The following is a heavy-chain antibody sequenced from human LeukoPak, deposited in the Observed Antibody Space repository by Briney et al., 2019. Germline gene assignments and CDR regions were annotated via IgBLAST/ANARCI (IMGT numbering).Heavy chain of an antibody. CDR3: ARDRRPDPYYFDY. Sequence: RRSLRLSCAASGFTFSSYWMSWVRQAPGKGLEWVANIKQGGSEKYSVDSVKCRFTISRDNAKNSLYLQMNSLRAEDTAVYSCARDRRPDPYYFDYWGQGTLVTVSS. V-gene: IGHV3-7*03. CDR2: IKQGGSEK. CDR1: GFTFSSYW. D-gene: IGHD2-2*01. J-gene: IGHJ4*02.